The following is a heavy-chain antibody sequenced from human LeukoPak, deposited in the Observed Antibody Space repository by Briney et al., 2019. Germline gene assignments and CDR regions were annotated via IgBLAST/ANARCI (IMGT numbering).Heavy chain of an antibody. V-gene: IGHV4-59*01. CDR2: IYYSGST. CDR1: GGSISSYY. D-gene: IGHD3-3*01. J-gene: IGHJ3*02. Sequence: SETLSLTCTVSGGSISSYYWSWIRQPPGKGLEWIGYIYYSGSTNYNPSLKSRVTISVDTSKNQFSLKLSSVTAADTAVYYCARDRGYDFWSGFAFDIWGQGTMVTVSS. CDR3: ARDRGYDFWSGFAFDI.